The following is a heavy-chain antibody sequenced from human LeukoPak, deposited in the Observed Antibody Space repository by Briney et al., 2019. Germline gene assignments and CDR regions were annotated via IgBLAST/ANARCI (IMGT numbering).Heavy chain of an antibody. D-gene: IGHD3-16*01. CDR1: GFTFSSFG. Sequence: PGGSLRLSCAASGFTFSSFGMSWVRQAPGKGLEWVSAISSTGGTAYYADSVKGRFTISRDNSKNTLYLQMNSLRAEDTAVYYCAKDLTLRGNWGQGTMVTVSS. CDR2: ISSTGGTA. CDR3: AKDLTLRGN. J-gene: IGHJ3*01. V-gene: IGHV3-23*01.